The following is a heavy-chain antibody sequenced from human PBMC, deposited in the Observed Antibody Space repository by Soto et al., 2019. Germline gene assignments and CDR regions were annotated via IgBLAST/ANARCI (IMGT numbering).Heavy chain of an antibody. D-gene: IGHD4-17*01. V-gene: IGHV3-33*01. J-gene: IGHJ6*02. CDR2: IWFDGSNK. Sequence: QVQLVESGGGVVQPGTSLRLSCVASGFSFSDYGMHWVRQAPGKGLEWVAVIWFDGSNKYYGESVKGRFTISRDNSKNTVTLQMDRLRADDTAVYYCARRRSTVTTAWFYHAMDVWGQGTMVTVS. CDR3: ARRRSTVTTAWFYHAMDV. CDR1: GFSFSDYG.